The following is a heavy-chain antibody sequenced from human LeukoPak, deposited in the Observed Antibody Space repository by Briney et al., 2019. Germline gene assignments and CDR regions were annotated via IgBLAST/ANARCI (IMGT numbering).Heavy chain of an antibody. J-gene: IGHJ6*02. D-gene: IGHD2-2*01. CDR3: ARDGGYCSSTSCYFTRYGMDV. V-gene: IGHV3-23*01. Sequence: GGSLRLSCAGSGFTFSSYAMSWVRQAPGKGLEWVSGISGSGGSTWYADSVKGRFTISRDNSKNTLYLQMNGLRAEDTAVYYCARDGGYCSSTSCYFTRYGMDVWGQGTTVTVSS. CDR2: ISGSGGST. CDR1: GFTFSSYA.